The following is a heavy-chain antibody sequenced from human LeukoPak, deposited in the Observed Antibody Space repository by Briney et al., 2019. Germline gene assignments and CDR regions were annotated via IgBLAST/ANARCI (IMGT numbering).Heavy chain of an antibody. J-gene: IGHJ5*02. CDR3: ARSPDSSSWYRSNWFDP. CDR2: ISSSGSTI. V-gene: IGHV3-11*01. D-gene: IGHD6-13*01. Sequence: GGSLRLSCAASGFTFSQYWMSWIRQAPGKGLEWVSYISSSGSTIYYADSVKGRFTISRDNAKNSLYLQMNSLRAEDTAVYYCARSPDSSSWYRSNWFDPWGQGTLVTVSS. CDR1: GFTFSQYW.